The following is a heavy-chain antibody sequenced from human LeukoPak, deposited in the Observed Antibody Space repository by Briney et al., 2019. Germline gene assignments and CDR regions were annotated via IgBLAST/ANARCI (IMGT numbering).Heavy chain of an antibody. CDR1: GFSFSTYW. J-gene: IGHJ5*02. V-gene: IGHV3-7*03. CDR2: IKQDGSEK. Sequence: GGSLRLSCAASGFSFSTYWMTWVRQTSGKELEWVANIKQDGSEKYYVDSVKGRFTLSRDNSKNTLYLQMNSLRAEDTAVYYCARLTSGHHGGFDPWGQGTLVTVSS. D-gene: IGHD2-2*01. CDR3: ARLTSGHHGGFDP.